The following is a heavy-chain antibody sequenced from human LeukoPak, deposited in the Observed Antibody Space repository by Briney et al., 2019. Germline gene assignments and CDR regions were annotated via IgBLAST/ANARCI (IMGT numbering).Heavy chain of an antibody. J-gene: IGHJ4*02. Sequence: GGSLRLSCAASGFTFSSYGMHWVRQAPGKGLEWVSAISGSGGSTYYADSVKGRFTISRDNSKNTLYLQMNSLRAEDTALYYREKDKHYYDSSGPFAYWGQGTLVTVSS. V-gene: IGHV3-23*01. D-gene: IGHD3-22*01. CDR2: ISGSGGST. CDR3: EKDKHYYDSSGPFAY. CDR1: GFTFSSYG.